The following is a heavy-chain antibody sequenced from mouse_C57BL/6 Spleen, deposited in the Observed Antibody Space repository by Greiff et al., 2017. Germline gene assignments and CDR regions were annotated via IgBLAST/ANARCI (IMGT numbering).Heavy chain of an antibody. J-gene: IGHJ4*01. CDR2: INPGSGGT. Sequence: QVQLQQSGAELVRPGTSVKVSCKASGYAFTNYLIEWVKQRPGQGLEWIGVINPGSGGTNYNEKIKGKATLTADKSYSTAYMQLSSLTSEDSAVYFCARSGYYGSSYEAMDYWGQGTSVTVSS. CDR1: GYAFTNYL. CDR3: ARSGYYGSSYEAMDY. V-gene: IGHV1-54*01. D-gene: IGHD1-1*01.